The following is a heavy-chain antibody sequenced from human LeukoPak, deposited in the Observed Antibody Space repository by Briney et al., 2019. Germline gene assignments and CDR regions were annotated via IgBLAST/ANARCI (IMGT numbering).Heavy chain of an antibody. Sequence: GGSLRLSCAASGFTVNSNYMSWVRQAPGKGLEWVSVIFNGGSTYYADSVKARFTISTDNSKNILYLQMNSLRAEDTAVYYCARGLFASGSYYNFFDYWAQGTLVTVSS. D-gene: IGHD3-10*01. CDR1: GFTVNSNY. V-gene: IGHV3-66*01. CDR2: IFNGGST. CDR3: ARGLFASGSYYNFFDY. J-gene: IGHJ4*02.